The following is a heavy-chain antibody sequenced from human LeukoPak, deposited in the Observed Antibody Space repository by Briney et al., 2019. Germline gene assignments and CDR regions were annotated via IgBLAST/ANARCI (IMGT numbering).Heavy chain of an antibody. CDR2: ISSSGSTI. CDR1: GFTFSSYE. V-gene: IGHV3-48*03. D-gene: IGHD2-15*01. Sequence: PGGSLRLSCAASGFTFSSYEMNWVRQAPGKGLEWVSYISSSGSTIYYADSVKGRFTISRDNAKSSLYLQMNSLRAEDTAVYYCARDSYCSGGSCLPFFDYWGQGTLVTVSS. CDR3: ARDSYCSGGSCLPFFDY. J-gene: IGHJ4*02.